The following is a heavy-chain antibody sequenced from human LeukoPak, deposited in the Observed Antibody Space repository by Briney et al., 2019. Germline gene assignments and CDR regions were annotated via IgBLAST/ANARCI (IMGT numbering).Heavy chain of an antibody. J-gene: IGHJ4*02. V-gene: IGHV4-30-4*01. Sequence: PSETLSLTCTVSGGSISSGDYYWSWIRQPPGKGLEWIGYIYYSGSTYYNPSLKSRVTISVDTSKNQFSLKLSSVTAADTAVYYCASDDGSGRIDYSGQGTLVTVSS. CDR3: ASDDGSGRIDY. CDR1: GGSISSGDYY. CDR2: IYYSGST. D-gene: IGHD3-10*01.